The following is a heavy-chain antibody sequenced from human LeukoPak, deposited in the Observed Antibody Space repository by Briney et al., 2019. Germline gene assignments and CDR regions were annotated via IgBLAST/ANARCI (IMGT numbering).Heavy chain of an antibody. Sequence: ASVKVSCKASGYTSTSSYMHWVRHALGQRLEWMGIINASGGSTSYAQKFQGRVTMTRDTSTSTFYMELSSLRSENTAVYYCARDLGGSYPDYWGQGTLVTVSS. D-gene: IGHD1-26*01. CDR3: ARDLGGSYPDY. J-gene: IGHJ4*02. CDR1: GYTSTSSY. CDR2: INASGGST. V-gene: IGHV1-46*01.